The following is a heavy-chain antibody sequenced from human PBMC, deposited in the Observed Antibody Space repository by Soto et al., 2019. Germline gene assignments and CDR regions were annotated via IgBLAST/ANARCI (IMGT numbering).Heavy chain of an antibody. CDR3: AKNPNSQGFDY. J-gene: IGHJ4*02. D-gene: IGHD2-21*01. CDR2: ISYDGSNK. Sequence: GGSLRLSCAASGFTFSSYGMHWVRQAPGKGLEWVAVISYDGSNKYYADSVKGRFTISRDSSKNTLYLQMNSLRAEDTAVYYCAKNPNSQGFDYWGQGTLVTVSS. V-gene: IGHV3-30*18. CDR1: GFTFSSYG.